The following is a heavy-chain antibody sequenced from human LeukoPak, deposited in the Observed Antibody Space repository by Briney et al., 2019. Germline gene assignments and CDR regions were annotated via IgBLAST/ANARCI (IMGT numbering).Heavy chain of an antibody. CDR1: GGSFSGYY. D-gene: IGHD2-2*01. Sequence: PAETLSLTCAVYGGSFSGYYWSWIRQPPGKRLEWIGEINHSGSTNYNPSLKSRVTISVDTSKNQFSLKLSSVTAADTAVYYCARIPGGGTRRDIWGQGTMVTVSS. V-gene: IGHV4-34*01. CDR2: INHSGST. J-gene: IGHJ3*02. CDR3: ARIPGGGTRRDI.